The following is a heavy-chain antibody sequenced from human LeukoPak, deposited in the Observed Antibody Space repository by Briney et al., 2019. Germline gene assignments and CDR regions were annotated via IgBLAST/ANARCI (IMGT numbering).Heavy chain of an antibody. V-gene: IGHV1-69*05. CDR2: IIPIFGTA. D-gene: IGHD3-3*01. CDR1: GGTFSSYA. Sequence: SVKVSCKTSGGTFSSYAISWVRQAPGQGLEWMGGIIPIFGTANYAQKFQGRVTITTDESTSTAYMELSSLRSEDTAVCYCARVSRGVTIFGNNWFDPWGQGTLVTVSS. J-gene: IGHJ5*02. CDR3: ARVSRGVTIFGNNWFDP.